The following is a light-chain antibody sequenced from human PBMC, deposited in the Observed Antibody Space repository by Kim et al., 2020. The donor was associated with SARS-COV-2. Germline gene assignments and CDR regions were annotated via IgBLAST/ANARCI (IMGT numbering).Light chain of an antibody. J-gene: IGLJ2*01. CDR1: KLGDKY. V-gene: IGLV3-1*01. CDR3: QAWDSSTEVV. Sequence: SYELTQPPSVSVSPGQTASITCSGDKLGDKYACWYQQKPGQSPVLVIYQDSKRPSGIPERFSGSNPGNTATLTISGTQAMDEADYYCQAWDSSTEVVFGG. CDR2: QDS.